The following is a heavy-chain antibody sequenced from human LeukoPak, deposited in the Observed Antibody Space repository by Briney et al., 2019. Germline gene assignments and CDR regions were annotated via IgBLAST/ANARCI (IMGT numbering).Heavy chain of an antibody. J-gene: IGHJ5*02. Sequence: GASVKASCKASGYTFTSYDINWVRQATGQGLEWMGWMNPNSGNTGYAQKFQGRVTMTRNTSISTAYMELSSLRSEDTAVYYCAGNYYDSSGYSNWFDPWGQGTLVTVSS. CDR2: MNPNSGNT. D-gene: IGHD3-22*01. CDR3: AGNYYDSSGYSNWFDP. V-gene: IGHV1-8*01. CDR1: GYTFTSYD.